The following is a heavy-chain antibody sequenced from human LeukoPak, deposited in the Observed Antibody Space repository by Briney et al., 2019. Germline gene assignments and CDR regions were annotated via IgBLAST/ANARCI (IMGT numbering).Heavy chain of an antibody. D-gene: IGHD1-26*01. J-gene: IGHJ4*02. CDR2: IYYSGST. CDR1: GGSISSSSYY. Sequence: SETLSLTCTVSGGSISSSSYYWGWIRQPPGKGLEWIGSIYYSGSTYYNPSLKSRVTISVDTSKNQFSLKLSSVTAADTAVYYCALGIAGVFDYWGQGTLVTVSS. CDR3: ALGIAGVFDY. V-gene: IGHV4-39*01.